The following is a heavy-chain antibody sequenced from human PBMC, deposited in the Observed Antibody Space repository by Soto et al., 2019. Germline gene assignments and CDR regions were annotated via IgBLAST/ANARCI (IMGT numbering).Heavy chain of an antibody. Sequence: ALVKVFCKASDYTFTTYGISWVRQAPGQGLEWLGWINTHNGNTNYAQNLQGRVIMTADTSTSTAYMELRSLRSDDTAIYYCTREGSAPYYYYGMDAWGQGTTVTVSS. CDR3: TREGSAPYYYYGMDA. CDR2: INTHNGNT. V-gene: IGHV1-18*01. J-gene: IGHJ6*02. D-gene: IGHD3-10*01. CDR1: DYTFTTYG.